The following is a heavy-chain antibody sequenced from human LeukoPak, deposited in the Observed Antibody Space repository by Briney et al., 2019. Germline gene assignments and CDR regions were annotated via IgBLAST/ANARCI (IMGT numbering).Heavy chain of an antibody. Sequence: SETLSLTCTVSGGSISSSSYYWGWIRQPPGKGLEWIGSIYYSGSTYYNPSLKSRGTISVDTSKNQFSLKLSSVTAADTAVYYCARYCSGGSCFDYWGQGTLVTVSS. CDR1: GGSISSSSYY. CDR3: ARYCSGGSCFDY. D-gene: IGHD2-15*01. CDR2: IYYSGST. V-gene: IGHV4-39*01. J-gene: IGHJ4*02.